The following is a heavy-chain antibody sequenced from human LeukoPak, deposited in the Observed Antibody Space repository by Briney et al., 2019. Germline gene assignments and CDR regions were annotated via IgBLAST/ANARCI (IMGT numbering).Heavy chain of an antibody. V-gene: IGHV3-7*01. D-gene: IGHD2-2*01. J-gene: IGHJ2*01. CDR3: ARVGCSSTSCYAAYWYFDL. CDR2: IKQDGSEK. CDR1: GFTFSSYW. Sequence: GGSLRLSCAASGFTFSSYWMSWVRQAPGKGLEWVANIKQDGSEKYYVDSVKGRFTISRDNAKNSLHLQMNSLRAEDTAVYYCARVGCSSTSCYAAYWYFDLWGRGTLVTVSS.